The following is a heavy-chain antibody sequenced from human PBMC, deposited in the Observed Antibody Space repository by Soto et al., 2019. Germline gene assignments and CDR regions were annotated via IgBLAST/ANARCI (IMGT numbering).Heavy chain of an antibody. CDR3: AKGGRQWLFTSDFNY. D-gene: IGHD6-19*01. V-gene: IGHV3-30*18. Sequence: VQLVESGGGVVQPGRSLRLSCAASGFTFSDYAMHWVRQAPGKGLAWGAVVSHDGRNTHYADSVTGRFTISRDGSKNKVSLEMTSLRAEDTAVYYCAKGGRQWLFTSDFNYWGQGALVTVSS. CDR1: GFTFSDYA. J-gene: IGHJ4*02. CDR2: VSHDGRNT.